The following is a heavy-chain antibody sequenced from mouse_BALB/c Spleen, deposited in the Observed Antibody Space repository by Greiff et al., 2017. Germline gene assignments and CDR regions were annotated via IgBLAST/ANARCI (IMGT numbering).Heavy chain of an antibody. V-gene: IGHV1-5*01. CDR2: IYPGNSDT. CDR1: GYTFTSYW. J-gene: IGHJ1*01. CDR3: TRTGEGLWYFDV. Sequence: EVKLVESGTVLARPGASVKMSCKASGYTFTSYWMHWVKQRPGQGLEWIGAIYPGNSDTSYNQKFKGKAKLTAVTSTSTAYMELSSLTNEDSAVYYCTRTGEGLWYFDVWGAGTTVTVSS. D-gene: IGHD3-3*01.